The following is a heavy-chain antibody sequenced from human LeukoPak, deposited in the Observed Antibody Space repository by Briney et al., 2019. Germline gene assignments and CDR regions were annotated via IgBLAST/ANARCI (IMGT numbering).Heavy chain of an antibody. D-gene: IGHD2-15*01. CDR2: MYSGGST. V-gene: IGHV3-53*01. CDR3: ASYVGSCTGGRCYPVY. J-gene: IGHJ4*02. Sequence: GGSLRLSCAASGFTVSGNYMSWVRQAPGKGLEWVSVMYSGGSTYYADSVKGRFTISRDNSKNTLYLQMNSLRAEDTAVYYCASYVGSCTGGRCYPVYWGQGTLVTVSS. CDR1: GFTVSGNY.